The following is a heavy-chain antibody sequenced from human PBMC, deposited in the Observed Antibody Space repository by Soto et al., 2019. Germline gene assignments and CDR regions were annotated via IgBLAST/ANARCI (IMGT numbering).Heavy chain of an antibody. CDR3: ARDSELWSRYGDYDGKYFQH. CDR1: GFTVSSNY. Sequence: GGSLRLSCAASGFTVSSNYMSWVRQAPGKGLEWVSVIYSGGSTYYADSVKGRFTISRDNSKNTLYLQMNSLRAEDTAVYYCARDSELWSRYGDYDGKYFQHWGQGTLVTVSS. V-gene: IGHV3-66*01. D-gene: IGHD4-17*01. CDR2: IYSGGST. J-gene: IGHJ1*01.